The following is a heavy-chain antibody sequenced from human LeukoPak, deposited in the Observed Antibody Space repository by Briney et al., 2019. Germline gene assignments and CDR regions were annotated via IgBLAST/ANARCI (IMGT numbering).Heavy chain of an antibody. J-gene: IGHJ4*02. D-gene: IGHD2-2*01. V-gene: IGHV3-23*01. CDR1: GFIFSSYA. CDR3: ANLGYQLLTYYFDY. Sequence: PGGSLRLSCAASGFIFSSYAMSWVRQAPGKGLEWVSTISGSGGSTYYADSVKGRFTISRDNSKNTLYLQMNSLRAEDTAVYYCANLGYQLLTYYFDYWGQGTLVTVSS. CDR2: ISGSGGST.